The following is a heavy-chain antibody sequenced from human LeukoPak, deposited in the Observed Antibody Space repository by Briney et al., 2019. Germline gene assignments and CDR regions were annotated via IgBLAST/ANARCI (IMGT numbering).Heavy chain of an antibody. V-gene: IGHV3-64*01. Sequence: PGGSLRLSCAASGFTFSSYAMHWVRQAPGKGLEYVSAISSNGGSTYYANSVKGRFTISRDNSKNTLYLQMGSLRAEDMAVYYCARRGFDYWGQGTLVTVSS. J-gene: IGHJ4*02. CDR1: GFTFSSYA. CDR2: ISSNGGST. CDR3: ARRGFDY.